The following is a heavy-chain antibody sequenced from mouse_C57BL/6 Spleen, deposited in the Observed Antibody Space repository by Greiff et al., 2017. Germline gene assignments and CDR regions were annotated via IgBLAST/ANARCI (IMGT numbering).Heavy chain of an antibody. V-gene: IGHV1-69*01. CDR2: IDPSDRYT. Sequence: QVQLQQPGAELVMPGASVKLSCKASGYTFTSYWMHWVKQRPGQGLELIGEIDPSDRYTNSNQKFKGKSKLNVDKSSSTAYMQLSSLTSEDSAVYYCARLSGHDYDYFDYWGQGTTLTVSS. J-gene: IGHJ2*01. CDR3: ARLSGHDYDYFDY. CDR1: GYTFTSYW. D-gene: IGHD2-4*01.